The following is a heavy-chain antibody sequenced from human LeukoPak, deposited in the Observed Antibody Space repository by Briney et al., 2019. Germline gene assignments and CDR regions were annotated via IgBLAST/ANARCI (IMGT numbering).Heavy chain of an antibody. Sequence: GASVKVSCKASGYTFTSYDINWVRQATGQGLEWMGWMNPSSGNTGYAQKFQGRVTITRNTSISTAYMELSSLRSEDTAVYYCARGGMYCSGGSCYLVAYYYYYMDVWGKGTTVTVSS. J-gene: IGHJ6*03. V-gene: IGHV1-8*03. CDR1: GYTFTSYD. CDR3: ARGGMYCSGGSCYLVAYYYYYMDV. D-gene: IGHD2-15*01. CDR2: MNPSSGNT.